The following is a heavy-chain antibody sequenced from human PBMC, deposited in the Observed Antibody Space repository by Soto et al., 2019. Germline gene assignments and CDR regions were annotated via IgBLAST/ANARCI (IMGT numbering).Heavy chain of an antibody. V-gene: IGHV1-8*02. CDR3: AGGNFRY. J-gene: IGHJ4*02. Sequence: ASVNVSCKASGYNFNTFDIYWVRQATGHGLDWIGWMNPNSGNTRYAQEHRGRVNMPRNTSNTTTYMQLTILTSDDTAVQYCAGGNFRYWGQGTLVTVYS. CDR2: MNPNSGNT. CDR1: GYNFNTFD.